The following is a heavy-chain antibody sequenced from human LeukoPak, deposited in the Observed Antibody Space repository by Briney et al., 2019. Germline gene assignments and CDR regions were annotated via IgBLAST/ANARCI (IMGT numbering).Heavy chain of an antibody. CDR2: IYYSGST. Sequence: PSETLSLTCTVSGGSISSYYWSWIRQPPGKGLEWIGYIYYSGSTNYNPSLKSRVTISVDTSKNQLSLKLSSVTAADTAVYYCASLTRRDGYNFDYWGQGTLVTVSS. CDR3: ASLTRRDGYNFDY. CDR1: GGSISSYY. J-gene: IGHJ4*02. V-gene: IGHV4-59*08. D-gene: IGHD5-24*01.